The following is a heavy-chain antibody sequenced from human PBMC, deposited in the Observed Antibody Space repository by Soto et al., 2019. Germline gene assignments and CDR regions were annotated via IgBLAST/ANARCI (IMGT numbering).Heavy chain of an antibody. CDR1: GGSISSSNYH. V-gene: IGHV4-39*01. Sequence: QLQLQESGPGLVKPSETLSLTCTVSGGSISSSNYHWGWIRQPPGKEVEWIASMYYSGSTYYNPSRNSRVTIPVDTSKYQFSRKLTSGAAAQTAVHHCARRVGNSPPGSWGKGTLVTVPS. D-gene: IGHD1-26*01. J-gene: IGHJ4*02. CDR2: MYYSGST. CDR3: ARRVGNSPPGS.